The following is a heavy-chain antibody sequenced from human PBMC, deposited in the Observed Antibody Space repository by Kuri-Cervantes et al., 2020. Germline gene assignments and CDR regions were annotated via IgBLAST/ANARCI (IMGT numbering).Heavy chain of an antibody. CDR3: AREGSTVYYYYYYGMDV. CDR2: ISYSGST. Sequence: LRLSCTVSGGSISTGGFYWNWIRQHPGKGLEWIGYISYSGSTYYNPSLKSRVTISVDTSKNQSFLRLSSVTAADTAVYYCAREGSTVYYYYYYGMDVWGQGTTVTVSS. J-gene: IGHJ6*02. V-gene: IGHV4-31*03. D-gene: IGHD3-10*01. CDR1: GGSISTGGFY.